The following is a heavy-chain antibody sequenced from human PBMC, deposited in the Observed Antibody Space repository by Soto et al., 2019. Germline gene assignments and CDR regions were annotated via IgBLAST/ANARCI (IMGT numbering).Heavy chain of an antibody. Sequence: QVQLQESGPGLVKPSQTLSLTCTVSGGSISSGDYYWSWIRQPPGKGLEWIGYIYYSGSTYYNPSLTSXXXGXXDTSKNQFSLKLSSVTAADTAVYYCARASPVVTDVWGQGTTVTVSS. CDR1: GGSISSGDYY. J-gene: IGHJ6*02. D-gene: IGHD5-18*01. CDR3: ARASPVVTDV. CDR2: IYYSGST. V-gene: IGHV4-30-4*01.